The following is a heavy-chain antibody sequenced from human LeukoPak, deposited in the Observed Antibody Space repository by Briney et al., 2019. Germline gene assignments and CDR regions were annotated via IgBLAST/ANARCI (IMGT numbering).Heavy chain of an antibody. J-gene: IGHJ4*02. V-gene: IGHV4-34*01. CDR3: ARGLPSILVTTVVTACGYFDY. Sequence: SETLSLTCAVYGGSFSGYYWSWIRQPPGKGLEWIGEINHSGSTNYNPSLKSRVTISVDTSKNQFSLKLSSVTAAGTAVYYCARGLPSILVTTVVTACGYFDYWGQGTLVTVSS. D-gene: IGHD4-23*01. CDR1: GGSFSGYY. CDR2: INHSGST.